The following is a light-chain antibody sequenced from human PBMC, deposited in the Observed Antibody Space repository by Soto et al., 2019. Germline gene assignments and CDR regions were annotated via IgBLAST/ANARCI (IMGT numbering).Light chain of an antibody. CDR1: QSVGIY. V-gene: IGKV3-11*02. CDR2: DAT. CDR3: QQRDIWPPLT. Sequence: VLTQSPATLSLSPGERATLFCKASQSVGIYMGWFQQKPGQAPRVLIYDATNRAGGVPARFSGSGSGRDFTLAISSLEAEDSAVYYCQQRDIWPPLTFGGGTKLEIK. J-gene: IGKJ4*01.